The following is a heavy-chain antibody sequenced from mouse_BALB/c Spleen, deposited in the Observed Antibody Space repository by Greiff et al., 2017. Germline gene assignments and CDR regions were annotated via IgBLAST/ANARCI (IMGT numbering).Heavy chain of an antibody. CDR3: SRGYYGNYYAMDY. D-gene: IGHD2-1*01. CDR1: GFTFSSYA. V-gene: IGHV5-6-5*01. CDR2: ISSGGST. J-gene: IGHJ4*01. Sequence: EVQGVESGGGLVKPGGSLTLSCAASGFTFSSYAMSWVRQTPETRLEWVASISSGGSTYYPDSVKDRFTISRDNARNILYLQMSSLRSEDTAMYYCSRGYYGNYYAMDYWGQGTSVTVSS.